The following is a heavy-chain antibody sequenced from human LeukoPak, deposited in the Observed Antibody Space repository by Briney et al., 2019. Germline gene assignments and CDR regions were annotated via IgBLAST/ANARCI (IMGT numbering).Heavy chain of an antibody. CDR2: INPSRGST. V-gene: IGHV1-46*01. D-gene: IGHD1-26*01. J-gene: IGHJ4*02. Sequence: GASEKVSCKVSGYTFTSYYMHWVRQAPGRGLEWMGIINPSRGSTSNAQKFQGRVTMTRDTSTSTVYMELSSLRSEDTAVYYCARDWARYSGSYSYDEYHFDYWGQGTLVTVSS. CDR1: GYTFTSYY. CDR3: ARDWARYSGSYSYDEYHFDY.